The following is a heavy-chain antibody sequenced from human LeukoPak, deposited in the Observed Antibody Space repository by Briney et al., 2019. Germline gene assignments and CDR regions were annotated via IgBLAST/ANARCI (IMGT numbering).Heavy chain of an antibody. CDR1: GYTFTGYY. Sequence: ASVKVSRKASGYTFTGYYMHWVRQAPGQGLEWMGWINPNSGGTNYAQKFQGRVTMTRDTSISTAYMELSRLRSDDTAVYYCARDRHIAAAVYYYYMDVWGKGTPVTVSS. D-gene: IGHD6-13*01. CDR2: INPNSGGT. V-gene: IGHV1-2*02. J-gene: IGHJ6*03. CDR3: ARDRHIAAAVYYYYMDV.